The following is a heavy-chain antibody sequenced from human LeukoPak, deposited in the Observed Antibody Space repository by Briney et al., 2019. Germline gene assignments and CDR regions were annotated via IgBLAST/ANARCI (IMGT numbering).Heavy chain of an antibody. Sequence: SQTLSLNCAVSGGSISSGGYSWSSIRQPPGKGLEWIGYIYHSGSTYYNPSLKSRVTISVDRSKNQFSMKLSSATGADTDVYYCAREGRFYSSGSYDDAFDIWGQGTMVTVSS. V-gene: IGHV4-30-2*01. CDR2: IYHSGST. CDR3: AREGRFYSSGSYDDAFDI. J-gene: IGHJ3*02. CDR1: GGSISSGGYS. D-gene: IGHD3-10*01.